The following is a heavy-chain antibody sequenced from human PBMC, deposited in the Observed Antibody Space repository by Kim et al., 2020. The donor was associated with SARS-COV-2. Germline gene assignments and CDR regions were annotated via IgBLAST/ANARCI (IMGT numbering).Heavy chain of an antibody. Sequence: ASVKVSCKASGYTFTGYYMHWVRQAPGQGLEWMGWINPNSGGTNYAQKFQGWVTMTRDTSISTAYMELSRLRSDDTAVYYCARSGNSLHSSATGDYYYYMDVWGKGTTVTVSS. J-gene: IGHJ6*03. CDR1: GYTFTGYY. CDR2: INPNSGGT. CDR3: ARSGNSLHSSATGDYYYYMDV. V-gene: IGHV1-2*04. D-gene: IGHD3-22*01.